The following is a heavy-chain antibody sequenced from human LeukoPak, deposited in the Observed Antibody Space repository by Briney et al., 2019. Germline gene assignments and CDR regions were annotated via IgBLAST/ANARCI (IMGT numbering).Heavy chain of an antibody. J-gene: IGHJ3*01. D-gene: IGHD6-19*01. CDR1: GYSFTSYW. V-gene: IGHV5-51*01. CDR3: ARCKAVAGTINAFDF. CDR2: NYPGDSEA. Sequence: GESLKISCKGSGYSFTSYWIGWVRQMPGKDQEWMGINYPGDSEARYSPSFQGQVTISADKSISTAYLQWSSLKASDTAMYYCARCKAVAGTINAFDFWGQGTMVTVSS.